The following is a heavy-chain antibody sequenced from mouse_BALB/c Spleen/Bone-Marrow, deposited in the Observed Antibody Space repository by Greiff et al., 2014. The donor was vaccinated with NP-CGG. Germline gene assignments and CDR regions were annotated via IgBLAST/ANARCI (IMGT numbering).Heavy chain of an antibody. CDR2: IWADGST. Sequence: QVQLKESGPSLVAPSQSLSITCTVSGFSLTSYGVHWVRQPPGKGLEWLGVIWADGSTNCNSALMSRLSIRKDNSKSQVFLKMNSLQTDDTAMYYCARITTATGAMDYWGQGTSVTVSS. CDR3: ARITTATGAMDY. CDR1: GFSLTSYG. D-gene: IGHD1-2*01. V-gene: IGHV2-9*02. J-gene: IGHJ4*01.